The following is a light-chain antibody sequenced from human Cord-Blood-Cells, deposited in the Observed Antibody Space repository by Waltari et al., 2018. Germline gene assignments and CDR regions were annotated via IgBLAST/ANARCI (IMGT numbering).Light chain of an antibody. CDR3: CSYAGSYTVV. Sequence: QSALTQPRSVSGSPGQSVTISCPGTRSDVGGYNYVPWYQQHPGKAPKLMIYDVSKRPSGVPDRFSGSKSGNTASLTISGLQAEDEADYYCCSYAGSYTVVFGGGTKLTVL. CDR2: DVS. J-gene: IGLJ2*01. V-gene: IGLV2-11*01. CDR1: RSDVGGYNY.